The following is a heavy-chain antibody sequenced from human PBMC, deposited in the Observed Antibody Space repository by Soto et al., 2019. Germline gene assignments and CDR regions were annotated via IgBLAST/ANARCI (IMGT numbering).Heavy chain of an antibody. J-gene: IGHJ6*02. CDR1: GGTFSSYA. D-gene: IGHD2-15*01. V-gene: IGHV1-69*13. Sequence: ASVKVSCKASGGTFSSYAISWVRQAPGQGLEWMGGIIPIFGTANYAQKFQGRVTITADESTSTAYMELSSLRSEDTAVYYCARGVVVAATNGYYYYGMDVWGQGTTVTVSS. CDR2: IIPIFGTA. CDR3: ARGVVVAATNGYYYYGMDV.